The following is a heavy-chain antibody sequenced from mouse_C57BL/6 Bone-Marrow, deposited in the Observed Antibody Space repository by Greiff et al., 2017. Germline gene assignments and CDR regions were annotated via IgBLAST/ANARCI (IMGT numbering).Heavy chain of an antibody. CDR3: ARQSDY. CDR2: ISSGSSTI. J-gene: IGHJ2*01. V-gene: IGHV5-17*01. Sequence: DVMLVESGGGLVKPGGSLKLSCAASGFNFSDYGMHWVRQAPEKGLEWVAYISSGSSTIYYADTVKGRFTISRDNAKNTLFLQMTSLRSEDTAMYYWARQSDYWDQGTTLTVTS. CDR1: GFNFSDYG.